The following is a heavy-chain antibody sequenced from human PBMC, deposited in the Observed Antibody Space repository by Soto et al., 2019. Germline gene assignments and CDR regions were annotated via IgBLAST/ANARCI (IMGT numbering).Heavy chain of an antibody. V-gene: IGHV6-1*01. D-gene: IGHD1-1*01. CDR2: TYYRSKWYN. J-gene: IGHJ4*02. CDR1: GDSVSSNSAP. CDR3: VRETATVKWAY. Sequence: QVQLHHPGPGLVKPSQTLSLTCAISGDSVSSNSAPWNWIRQPQSRGLEWLGRTYYRSKWYNQYAVSVKSRITINPDTSKNQFSLQLDSVTPEDTAVYYCVRETATVKWAYWGQGTLVTVSS.